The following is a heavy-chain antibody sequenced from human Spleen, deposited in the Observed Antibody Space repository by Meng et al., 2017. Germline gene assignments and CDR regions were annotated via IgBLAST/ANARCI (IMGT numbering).Heavy chain of an antibody. Sequence: SLKISCAASGFTFDDYAMHWVRQAPGKGLEWVSGISWNSGSIGYADSVKGRFTISRDNAKNSLYLQMNSLRAEDTALYYCAKDIGYCSGGSCYDHWGQGTLVTVSS. CDR3: AKDIGYCSGGSCYDH. CDR1: GFTFDDYA. J-gene: IGHJ5*02. D-gene: IGHD2-15*01. CDR2: ISWNSGSI. V-gene: IGHV3-9*01.